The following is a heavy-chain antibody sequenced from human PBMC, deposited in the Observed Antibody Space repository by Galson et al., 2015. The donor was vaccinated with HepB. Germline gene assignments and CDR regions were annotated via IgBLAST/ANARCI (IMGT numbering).Heavy chain of an antibody. D-gene: IGHD3-10*01. CDR1: GFTFSSYA. Sequence: SLRLSCAASGFTFSSYAMHGVRQAPGKGLEWVAVISDDGSNKYYADSVKGRFTISRDNSKNTLYLQMYSLRAEDTAVYYCARGRMVRGLTLRYDAFDIWGQGTMVTVSS. CDR3: ARGRMVRGLTLRYDAFDI. V-gene: IGHV3-30*04. J-gene: IGHJ3*02. CDR2: ISDDGSNK.